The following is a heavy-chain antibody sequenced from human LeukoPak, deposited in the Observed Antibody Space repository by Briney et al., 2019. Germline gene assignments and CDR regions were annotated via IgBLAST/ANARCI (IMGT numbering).Heavy chain of an antibody. V-gene: IGHV3-9*03. J-gene: IGHJ3*02. Sequence: QSGGSLRLSCAASGFTFSDYYMSWIRQAPGKGLEWVSGISWNSGSIGYADSVKGRFTISRDNAKNSLYLQMNSLRAEDMALYYCAKDRTIFGVVINPDAFDIWGQGTMVTVSS. CDR3: AKDRTIFGVVINPDAFDI. CDR1: GFTFSDYY. CDR2: ISWNSGSI. D-gene: IGHD3-3*01.